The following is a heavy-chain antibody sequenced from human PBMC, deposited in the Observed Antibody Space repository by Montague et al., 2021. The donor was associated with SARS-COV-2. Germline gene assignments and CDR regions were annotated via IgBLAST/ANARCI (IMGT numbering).Heavy chain of an antibody. CDR1: GFTSGDYQ. J-gene: IGHJ6*02. CDR3: AKNGGAHGLDV. V-gene: IGHV3-7*01. Sequence: SLRLSCAASGFTSGDYQMTWVRQAPGKGLQWVANINQDETAKTYVDSVKGRFTISRDNAKNSLILQMNNLRAEDTAIYYCAKNGGAHGLDVWGQGTSVSVSS. CDR2: INQDETAK. D-gene: IGHD4-23*01.